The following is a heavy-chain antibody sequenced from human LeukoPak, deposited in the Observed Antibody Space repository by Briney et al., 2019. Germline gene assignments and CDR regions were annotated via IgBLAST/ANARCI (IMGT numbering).Heavy chain of an antibody. D-gene: IGHD3-10*01. Sequence: SQTLSLTCTVSGGSISSGSYYWSWIRQPPGKGLEWIGYIYYSGSTNYNPSLKSRVTISVDTSKNQFSLKLSSVTAADTAVYYCASGFGFSPSKAFDIWGQGTMVTVSS. CDR2: IYYSGST. CDR1: GGSISSGSYY. V-gene: IGHV4-61*01. J-gene: IGHJ3*02. CDR3: ASGFGFSPSKAFDI.